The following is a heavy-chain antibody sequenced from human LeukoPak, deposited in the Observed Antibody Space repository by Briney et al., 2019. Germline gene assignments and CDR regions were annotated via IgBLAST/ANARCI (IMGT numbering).Heavy chain of an antibody. V-gene: IGHV1-2*04. D-gene: IGHD2-2*01. CDR1: GGTFSSYA. CDR2: INPNSGGT. CDR3: ARDGPYCSSTSCQGYYYYGMDV. Sequence: ASVKVSCKASGGTFSSYAISWVRQAPGQGLEWMGWINPNSGGTNYAQKFQGWVTMTRDTSISTAYMELSRLRSDDTGVYYCARDGPYCSSTSCQGYYYYGMDVWGQGTTVTVSS. J-gene: IGHJ6*02.